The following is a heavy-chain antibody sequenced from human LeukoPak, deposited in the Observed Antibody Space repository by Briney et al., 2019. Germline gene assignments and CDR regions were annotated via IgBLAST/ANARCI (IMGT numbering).Heavy chain of an antibody. CDR1: GGSISSYY. CDR2: IYTSGST. D-gene: IGHD3-3*01. CDR3: ARAPDYDFWSGYVFDY. V-gene: IGHV4-4*07. Sequence: PSETLSLTCTVSGGSISSYYWSWIRQPAGKGLEWIGRIYTSGSTNYNPSLKSRVTMSVDTSKNQFSLKLSSVTAADTAVYYCARAPDYDFWSGYVFDYWGQGTLVTVSS. J-gene: IGHJ4*02.